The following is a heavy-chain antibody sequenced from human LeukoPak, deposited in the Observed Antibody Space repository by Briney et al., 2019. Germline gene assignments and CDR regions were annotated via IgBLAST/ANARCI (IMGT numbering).Heavy chain of an antibody. CDR2: IKQDGSEK. Sequence: GGSLRLSCAASGFTFSSYWMSWVRQAPGKGLEWVANIKQDGSEKYYVDSVKGRFTISRDNAKNSLYLQMNSLRAEDTAVYYCARIEMARQFEDAFDIWGQGTMVTVS. CDR1: GFTFSSYW. D-gene: IGHD5-24*01. J-gene: IGHJ3*02. CDR3: ARIEMARQFEDAFDI. V-gene: IGHV3-7*01.